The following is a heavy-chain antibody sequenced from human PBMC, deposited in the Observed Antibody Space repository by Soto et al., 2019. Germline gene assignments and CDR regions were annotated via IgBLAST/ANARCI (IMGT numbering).Heavy chain of an antibody. V-gene: IGHV3-7*04. Sequence: EVQLVESGGGVVQPGGSLRLSCGASGFTFTSYWMTWFRQAPGKGLEWVANIKQDGGEKYYVGSVKGRFTISRDNAENSLYLQLDSLRAEDAAVYYCARGAFPTWGTYPLDYWGQGTLVTVSS. D-gene: IGHD3-16*02. CDR2: IKQDGGEK. CDR1: GFTFTSYW. CDR3: ARGAFPTWGTYPLDY. J-gene: IGHJ4*02.